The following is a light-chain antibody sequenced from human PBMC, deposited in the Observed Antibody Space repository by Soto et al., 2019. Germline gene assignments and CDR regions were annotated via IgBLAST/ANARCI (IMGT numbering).Light chain of an antibody. J-gene: IGLJ2*01. CDR1: SSDVGGYNY. CDR2: DVS. Sequence: QSALTQPASVSGSPGQSITISCTGTSSDVGGYNYVSWYQQHPGKAPKLMIYDVSNRPSGVSNRFSGSKSCNTSSLTISGLQAEDDADYYCSSYTSSSTLVVFGGVPQLTVL. V-gene: IGLV2-14*01. CDR3: SSYTSSSTLVV.